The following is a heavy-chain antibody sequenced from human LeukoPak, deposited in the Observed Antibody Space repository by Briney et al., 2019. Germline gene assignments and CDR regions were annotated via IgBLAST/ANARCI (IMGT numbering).Heavy chain of an antibody. V-gene: IGHV1-8*01. CDR2: MNPNSGNT. J-gene: IGHJ4*02. D-gene: IGHD6-19*01. CDR3: ARVRKQWLVLDY. Sequence: GASVKVSCKASGYTFTSYDINWVRQATGQGLEWMGWMNPNSGNTGYAQKFQGRVTMTRNTSISTAYMELSSLRSEDKAVYYCARVRKQWLVLDYWGQGTLVTVSS. CDR1: GYTFTSYD.